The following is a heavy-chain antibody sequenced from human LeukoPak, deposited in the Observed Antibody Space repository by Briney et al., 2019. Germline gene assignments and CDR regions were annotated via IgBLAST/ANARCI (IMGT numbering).Heavy chain of an antibody. Sequence: GGSLRLSCAASGFTFSSYAMHWVSQAPGEGLELVAVISYDGSNKYYADSVKGRFTISRDNSKNTLYLQMNSLRAEDTAVYYCARAGVGSSWFDYGGQGTLVTVSS. V-gene: IGHV3-30*04. J-gene: IGHJ4*02. D-gene: IGHD6-13*01. CDR3: ARAGVGSSWFDY. CDR1: GFTFSSYA. CDR2: ISYDGSNK.